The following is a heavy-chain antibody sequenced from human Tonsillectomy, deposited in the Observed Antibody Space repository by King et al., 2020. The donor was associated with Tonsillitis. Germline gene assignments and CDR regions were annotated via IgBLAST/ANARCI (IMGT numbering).Heavy chain of an antibody. D-gene: IGHD4-23*01. CDR1: GLTFSSYW. CDR3: ARDVTFGGKY. Sequence: VQLVESGGGLVQPGGSLRLSCAVSGLTFSSYWMSWVRQAPGKGLEWVANINQNGGGKYYVDSVKGRFTISRDNAKNSLYLQMNSLRADDTAVYYCARDVTFGGKYWGPGTLVTVSS. J-gene: IGHJ4*02. CDR2: INQNGGGK. V-gene: IGHV3-7*03.